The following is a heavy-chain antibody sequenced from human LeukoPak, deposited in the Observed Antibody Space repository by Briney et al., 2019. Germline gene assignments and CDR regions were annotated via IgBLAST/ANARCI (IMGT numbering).Heavy chain of an antibody. CDR1: GYTFSAYY. Sequence: GASVKVSCKASGYTFSAYYIHWVRQAPGQGLEWMGRINPNTGGTDYAQRFQGRVTMTRDMSINTAYMELSRLTSDDTALYYCATNAKIGGGYTNGWPDYWGQGALVTVSS. J-gene: IGHJ4*02. V-gene: IGHV1-2*06. D-gene: IGHD5-18*01. CDR2: INPNTGGT. CDR3: ATNAKIGGGYTNGWPDY.